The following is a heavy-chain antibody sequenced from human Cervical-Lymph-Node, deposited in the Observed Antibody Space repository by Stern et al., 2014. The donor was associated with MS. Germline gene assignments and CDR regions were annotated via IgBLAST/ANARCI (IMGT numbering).Heavy chain of an antibody. J-gene: IGHJ4*02. V-gene: IGHV2-5*02. CDR2: IYWDGNE. CDR3: AHRATNSVRGVTFFDY. D-gene: IGHD3-10*01. CDR1: GFALSTEGVG. Sequence: QVTLRESGPTLVKPTQTLTLTCTFSGFALSTEGVGVGWIRQPPGKALEWLALIYWDGNERYSPSLKSRLTITKDTSKNQVVLTMTNMDPVDTATYYCAHRATNSVRGVTFFDYWGQGTLVTVSS.